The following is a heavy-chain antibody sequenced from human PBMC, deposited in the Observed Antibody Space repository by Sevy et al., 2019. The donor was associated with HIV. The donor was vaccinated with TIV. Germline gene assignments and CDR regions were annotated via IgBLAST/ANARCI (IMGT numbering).Heavy chain of an antibody. Sequence: GGSLRLSCVGSEFTFNDDFMTWVRQAPGKGLEWVSSISSRSTYIYYADSVKGRFTISRDNAKNSMFLKMNSLRPEDTAVYYCARDRDDYASGRRHPYYYYHGMDVWGQGTTVTVSS. J-gene: IGHJ6*02. D-gene: IGHD3-10*01. CDR3: ARDRDDYASGRRHPYYYYHGMDV. CDR1: EFTFNDDF. CDR2: ISSRSTYI. V-gene: IGHV3-21*01.